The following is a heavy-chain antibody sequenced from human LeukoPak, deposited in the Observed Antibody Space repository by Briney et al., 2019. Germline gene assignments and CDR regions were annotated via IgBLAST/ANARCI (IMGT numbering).Heavy chain of an antibody. D-gene: IGHD2-2*01. CDR3: ARVVEDIVVVPAATNWFDP. CDR2: INPNSGGT. V-gene: IGHV1-2*06. CDR1: GYTFTGYY. J-gene: IGHJ5*02. Sequence: ASVKVSCKASGYTFTGYYMHWVRQAPGQGLEWMGRINPNSGGTNYAQKFQGRVTMTRDTSISTAYMELSRLRSDDTAVYYCARVVEDIVVVPAATNWFDPWGQGTLVTVSS.